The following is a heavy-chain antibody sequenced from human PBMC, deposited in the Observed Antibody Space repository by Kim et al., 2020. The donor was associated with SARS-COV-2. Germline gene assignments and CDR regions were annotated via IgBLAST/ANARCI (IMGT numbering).Heavy chain of an antibody. V-gene: IGHV4-39*01. CDR2: ISFGGNT. CDR3: ARHEGGRDFFDI. Sequence: SETLSLTCTVSGASITTRNFYWDWIRQPPGKGLEWIGTISFGGNTYYNPYHESRATIYADTSKNQFSLTLTSVTAADTTLFFCARHEGGRDFFDIWGRGTLVTVSS. D-gene: IGHD3-16*01. J-gene: IGHJ3*02. CDR1: GASITTRNFY.